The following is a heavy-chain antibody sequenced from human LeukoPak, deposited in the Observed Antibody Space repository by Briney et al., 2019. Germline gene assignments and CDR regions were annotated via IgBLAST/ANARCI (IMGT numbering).Heavy chain of an antibody. V-gene: IGHV4-59*08. CDR2: IYYSGST. Sequence: SETLSLTCTVSGGSLSSYYWSWIRQPPGKGLEWIGYIYYSGSTNYNPSLKSRVTISVDTSKNQFSLKLSSVTAADTAVYYCARQRGRGDAFDIWGQGTMVTVSS. D-gene: IGHD3-10*01. CDR1: GGSLSSYY. CDR3: ARQRGRGDAFDI. J-gene: IGHJ3*02.